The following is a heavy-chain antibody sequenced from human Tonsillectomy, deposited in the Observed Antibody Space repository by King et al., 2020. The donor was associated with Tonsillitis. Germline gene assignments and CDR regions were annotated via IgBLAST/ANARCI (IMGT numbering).Heavy chain of an antibody. CDR2: IYSGGSST. Sequence: VQLVESGGGLVKSGGSLRLSCAASGSLFSSYAMSWVRKAPGKGLEWVSVIYSGGSSTYYADSVKGRFTISRDNSKNTLYLQMNSLRAEDTAVYYCATYYYDSSGYLVDVAFFDYWGQGTLVTVAS. J-gene: IGHJ4*02. V-gene: IGHV3-23*03. CDR3: ATYYYDSSGYLVDVAFFDY. D-gene: IGHD3-22*01. CDR1: GSLFSSYA.